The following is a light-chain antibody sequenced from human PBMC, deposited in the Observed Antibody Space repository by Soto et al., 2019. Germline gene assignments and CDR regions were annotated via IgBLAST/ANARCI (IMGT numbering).Light chain of an antibody. CDR1: QTVSSSY. CDR3: HQYSGPPYT. J-gene: IGKJ2*01. Sequence: EIVLTQSPGTLSLSPGERVTLSCRASQTVSSSYFGWFQQRPGQAPRLLIYDTFYRATGIPDRFSASGSGTDFTLTISRLEPEDFAVYYCHQYSGPPYTVGKGTKLEI. V-gene: IGKV3-20*01. CDR2: DTF.